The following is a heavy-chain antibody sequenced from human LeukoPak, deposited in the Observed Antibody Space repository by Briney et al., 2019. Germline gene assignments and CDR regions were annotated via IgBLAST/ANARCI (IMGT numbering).Heavy chain of an antibody. CDR3: ARAKYYGSGSYLSD. Sequence: SETLSLTCTVSGGSISSYYWSWIRQPPGKGLEWIGYIYYSGSTNYNPSLKSRVTISVDTSKNQFSLKLSSVTAADTAAYYCARAKYYGSGSYLSDWGQGTLVTVSS. CDR2: IYYSGST. CDR1: GGSISSYY. D-gene: IGHD3-10*01. J-gene: IGHJ4*02. V-gene: IGHV4-59*01.